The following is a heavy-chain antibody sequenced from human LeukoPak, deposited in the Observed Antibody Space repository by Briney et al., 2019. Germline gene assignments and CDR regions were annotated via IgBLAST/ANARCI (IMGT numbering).Heavy chain of an antibody. CDR2: ISYDGSNK. CDR3: AAPHPVLRYFVL. J-gene: IGHJ4*02. Sequence: GGSLRLSCAASGFSFSSYGMHWVRQAPGKGLEWVAVISYDGSNKYYADSVKGRFTISRDNSKNTLYLQMNSLRAEDTAVYYCAAPHPVLRYFVLWGQGTLVTVSS. CDR1: GFSFSSYG. V-gene: IGHV3-30*03. D-gene: IGHD3-9*01.